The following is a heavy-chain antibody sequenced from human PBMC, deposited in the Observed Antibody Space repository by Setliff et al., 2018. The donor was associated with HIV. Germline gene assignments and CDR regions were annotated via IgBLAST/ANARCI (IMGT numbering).Heavy chain of an antibody. CDR1: GFTFSSYS. Sequence: QTGGSLRLSCAASGFTFSSYSMNWVRQAPGKGLEWVSYISSSSSTIYYADSVKGRFTISRDNAKNSLYLQMNSLRAEDTAVYYCARDQGKDTMIVVVIRPRAFDIWGQGTMVTVSS. J-gene: IGHJ3*02. D-gene: IGHD3-22*01. CDR3: ARDQGKDTMIVVVIRPRAFDI. V-gene: IGHV3-48*01. CDR2: ISSSSSTI.